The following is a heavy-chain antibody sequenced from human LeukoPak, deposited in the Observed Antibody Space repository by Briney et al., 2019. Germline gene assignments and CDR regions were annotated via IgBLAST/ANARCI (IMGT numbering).Heavy chain of an antibody. CDR2: INHSGST. D-gene: IGHD3-10*01. Sequence: PSETLSLTCAVYGGSFSGYYWSWIRQPPGKGLEWIGEINHSGSTNYNPSLKSRVTISVDTSKNQFSLKLSSVTAADTAVYYCARSSRVNYGSGSYYNNWFDPWGQGTLVTVSS. V-gene: IGHV4-34*01. CDR3: ARSSRVNYGSGSYYNNWFDP. CDR1: GGSFSGYY. J-gene: IGHJ5*02.